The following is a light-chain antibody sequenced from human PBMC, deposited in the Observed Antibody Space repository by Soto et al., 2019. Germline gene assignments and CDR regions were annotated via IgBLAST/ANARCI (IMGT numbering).Light chain of an antibody. CDR1: QGIGND. CDR3: LQDFHFRLS. V-gene: IGKV1-6*02. J-gene: IGKJ4*01. CDR2: AAS. Sequence: AIQMTQSPSSLSASVGDRVTITCRASQGIGNDLAWYQQKPGKAPKLLLYAASTLQSGVPSRFSGNGSGTDFTLTISSLQPGDLASYFCLQDFHFRLSVGGGTKVEIK.